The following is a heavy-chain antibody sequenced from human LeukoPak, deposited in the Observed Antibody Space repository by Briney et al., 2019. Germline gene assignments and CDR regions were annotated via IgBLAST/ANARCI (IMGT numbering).Heavy chain of an antibody. CDR1: GESLNSYY. V-gene: IGHV4-34*01. D-gene: IGHD2-15*01. J-gene: IGHJ4*02. Sequence: SETLSLTCAVYGESLNSYYWSWVRQPPGEGLEWIGEIYESGTTRYNPSLKSRVAISMVPSKQQFSLRLSSVTAADTAVYYCARGAWATRLASWGLGTPVIVSS. CDR3: ARGAWATRLAS. CDR2: IYESGTT.